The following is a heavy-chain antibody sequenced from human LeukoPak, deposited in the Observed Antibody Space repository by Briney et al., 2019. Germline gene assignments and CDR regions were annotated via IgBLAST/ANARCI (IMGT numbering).Heavy chain of an antibody. Sequence: GGSLRLSCAASGFTFSSYWMSWVRQAPGKGLEWVANIKQDGSEKYYVESVKGLFTIFRDNAKNSLYLQMNSLRAEDTAVYYCARDGCSSTSCYAGFDYWGQGTLVTVSS. J-gene: IGHJ4*02. V-gene: IGHV3-7*04. CDR3: ARDGCSSTSCYAGFDY. D-gene: IGHD2-2*01. CDR1: GFTFSSYW. CDR2: IKQDGSEK.